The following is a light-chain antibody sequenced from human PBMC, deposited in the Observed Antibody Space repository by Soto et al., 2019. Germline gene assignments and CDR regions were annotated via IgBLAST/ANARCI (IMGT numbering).Light chain of an antibody. CDR3: SSYTSSSTLV. J-gene: IGLJ1*01. CDR2: DVS. CDR1: SSDVGGYNY. Sequence: QSVLTQPASVSGSPGQSITISCTGTSSDVGGYNYVSWYQQHPGKAPKLMIYDVSNRPSGVSNRFSGSKSGNTASLTISGLQAEYEADYYCSSYTSSSTLVFGTGTQLTVL. V-gene: IGLV2-14*01.